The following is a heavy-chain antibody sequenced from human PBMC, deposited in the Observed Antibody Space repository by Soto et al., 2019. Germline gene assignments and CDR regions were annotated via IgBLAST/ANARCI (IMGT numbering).Heavy chain of an antibody. V-gene: IGHV3-23*01. D-gene: IGHD4-17*01. Sequence: EVQLLESGGHLVQPGGSLRLSCAGSAFTFSSYAMSWVRQAPGKGLEWVSAISGSGDITYYADSVKGRFTISRDNSKDTLYLQMDRLRAEDTAIYYCAKDWRTTVASPEYFQHWGQGTLVTVSS. CDR1: AFTFSSYA. J-gene: IGHJ1*01. CDR2: ISGSGDIT. CDR3: AKDWRTTVASPEYFQH.